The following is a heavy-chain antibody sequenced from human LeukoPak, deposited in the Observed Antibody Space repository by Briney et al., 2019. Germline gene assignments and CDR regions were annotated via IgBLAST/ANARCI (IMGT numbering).Heavy chain of an antibody. V-gene: IGHV3-23*01. CDR3: AKNVKVVPAAMSY. J-gene: IGHJ4*02. CDR1: GFTFSSYA. Sequence: GGSLRLSCAASGFTFSSYAMSWVRQAPGKGLEWVSAISGSGGSTYYADSVKGRFTISRDNSKNTLYLQMSSLRAEDTAVYYCAKNVKVVPAAMSYWGQGTLVTVSS. D-gene: IGHD2-2*01. CDR2: ISGSGGST.